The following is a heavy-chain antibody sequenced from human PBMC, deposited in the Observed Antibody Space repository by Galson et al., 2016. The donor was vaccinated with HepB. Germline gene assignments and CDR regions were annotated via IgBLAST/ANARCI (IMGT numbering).Heavy chain of an antibody. D-gene: IGHD6-13*01. CDR3: ATGVKGAPVGAAGTLFYFDY. CDR2: TYYRSKWYY. Sequence: CAISGDSVSSNSATWDWIRQSPSRGLEWLGRTYYRSKWYYDYAVSLKGRISITPDTSTNQFSLQLESMTPEDSAVYYCATGVKGAPVGAAGTLFYFDYWGQGTLVTVSS. J-gene: IGHJ4*02. V-gene: IGHV6-1*01. CDR1: GDSVSSNSAT.